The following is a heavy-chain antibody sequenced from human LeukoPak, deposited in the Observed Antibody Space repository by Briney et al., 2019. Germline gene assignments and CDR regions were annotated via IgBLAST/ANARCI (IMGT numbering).Heavy chain of an antibody. CDR2: ISWNSGSI. Sequence: GGSLRLSCAASGFTFDDYAMHWVRQAPGKGLEWVSGISWNSGSIGYADSVKGRFTISRDNAKNSLYLQMNSLRAEDTALYYCAKALTGLLNYWYFDLWGRGTLVTVSS. V-gene: IGHV3-9*01. CDR3: AKALTGLLNYWYFDL. J-gene: IGHJ2*01. D-gene: IGHD2-8*02. CDR1: GFTFDDYA.